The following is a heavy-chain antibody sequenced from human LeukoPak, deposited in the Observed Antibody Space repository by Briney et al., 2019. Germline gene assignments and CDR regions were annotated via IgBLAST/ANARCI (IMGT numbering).Heavy chain of an antibody. Sequence: GGSLRLSCVASGFTFSSYAMSWVRQAPGKGLEWVSAISGSGGSTYYADSVKGRFTISRDNSKNTLYLQMNSLRAEDTAVYYCAREYFTRRYCSSTSCPGDAFDIWGQGTTVTVSS. D-gene: IGHD2-2*01. CDR2: ISGSGGST. CDR3: AREYFTRRYCSSTSCPGDAFDI. J-gene: IGHJ3*02. V-gene: IGHV3-23*01. CDR1: GFTFSSYA.